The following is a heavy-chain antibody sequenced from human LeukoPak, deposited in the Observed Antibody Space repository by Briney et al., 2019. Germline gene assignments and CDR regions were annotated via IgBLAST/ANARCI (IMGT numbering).Heavy chain of an antibody. CDR1: GGSFSGYY. J-gene: IGHJ3*02. D-gene: IGHD3-10*01. CDR3: AKSNGYGLVDI. Sequence: PSETLSLTCAAYGGSFSGYYWSWIRQPPGKGLEWIGEINHSGSTNYNPSLKSRVTISVDTSKNQFSLKLSSVTAADTAVYYCAKSNGYGLVDIWGQGTMVTVSS. V-gene: IGHV4-34*01. CDR2: INHSGST.